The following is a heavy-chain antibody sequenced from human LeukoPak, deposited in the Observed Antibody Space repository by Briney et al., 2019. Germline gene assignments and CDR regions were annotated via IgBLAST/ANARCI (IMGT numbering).Heavy chain of an antibody. Sequence: SVKVSCKASGGTFSSYAISWVRQAPGQGLEWMGGIIPIFGTANYAQKFQGRVTITTDESTSTAYMELSSLRSEDTAVHYCAREANFPSWYFDYWGQGTLVTVSS. D-gene: IGHD4/OR15-4a*01. CDR1: GGTFSSYA. CDR3: AREANFPSWYFDY. V-gene: IGHV1-69*05. J-gene: IGHJ4*02. CDR2: IIPIFGTA.